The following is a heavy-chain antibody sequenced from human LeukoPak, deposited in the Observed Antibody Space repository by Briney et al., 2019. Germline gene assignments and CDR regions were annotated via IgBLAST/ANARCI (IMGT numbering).Heavy chain of an antibody. CDR2: IYYSGST. V-gene: IGHV4-28*01. D-gene: IGHD4-23*01. Sequence: PSDTLSLTSAVSGYSISSSNWWGWIRQPPGKGLEWIGYIYYSGSTYYDPSLKSRVTLSVDTSKNQFSLKLSSVTAVDTAVYYCARFLDYGGNSVSPLRYWGQRTLVTVSS. CDR3: ARFLDYGGNSVSPLRY. J-gene: IGHJ4*02. CDR1: GYSISSSNW.